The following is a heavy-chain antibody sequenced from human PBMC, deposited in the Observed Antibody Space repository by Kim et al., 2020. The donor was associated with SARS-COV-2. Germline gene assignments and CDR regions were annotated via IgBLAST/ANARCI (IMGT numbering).Heavy chain of an antibody. CDR2: IKGDGSKE. Sequence: GGSLRLSCAASGFTFRDYCMNWVRQAPGKGLEWVANIKGDGSKENYVDSVKGRFTISRDNAKNSLYLQMNSLRGEDTAVYYCLKEYRGDWGQGTLVSVS. CDR1: GFTFRDYC. D-gene: IGHD2-2*01. J-gene: IGHJ1*01. CDR3: LKEYRGD. V-gene: IGHV3-7*01.